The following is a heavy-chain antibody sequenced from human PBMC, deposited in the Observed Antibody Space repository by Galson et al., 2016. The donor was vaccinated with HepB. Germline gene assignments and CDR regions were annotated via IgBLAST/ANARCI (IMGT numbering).Heavy chain of an antibody. J-gene: IGHJ4*02. CDR1: EFTFSSYW. CDR2: ISYDGSKK. Sequence: SLRLSCAASEFTFSSYWMTWVRQAPGKGLEWMALISYDGSKKYYADSVKGRLTISRDNSKNTLYLQMSSLRPDDTAMFYCGKDSAGGGINYWGQGTLVTVSS. D-gene: IGHD3-10*01. V-gene: IGHV3-30*18. CDR3: GKDSAGGGINY.